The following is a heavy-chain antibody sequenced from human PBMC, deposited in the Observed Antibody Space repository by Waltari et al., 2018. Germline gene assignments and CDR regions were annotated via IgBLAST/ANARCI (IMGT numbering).Heavy chain of an antibody. V-gene: IGHV3-30-3*01. CDR1: GFTFSSYA. CDR2: ISYDGSNK. D-gene: IGHD3-3*01. CDR3: ARDTTIFGVAPQDY. Sequence: QVQLVESGGGVVQPGRSLRLSCAASGFTFSSYAMHWVRQAPGKGLEWVAVISYDGSNKYYADSVKGRFTISRDNSKNTLYLQMNSLRAEDTAVYYCARDTTIFGVAPQDYWGQGTLVTVSS. J-gene: IGHJ4*02.